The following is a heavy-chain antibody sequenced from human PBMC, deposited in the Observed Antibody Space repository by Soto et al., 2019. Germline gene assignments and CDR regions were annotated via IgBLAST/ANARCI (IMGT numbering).Heavy chain of an antibody. CDR1: GYSFTDYW. V-gene: IGHV5-51*01. CDR3: ARLQAAAGDNDLTFDY. D-gene: IGHD6-13*01. J-gene: IGHJ4*02. Sequence: PGESLKISCKGSGYSFTDYWIGWVRQVPGKGLEWMGVIYPGDSDTRYSPSFQGHVTISADKSISTAYLQWSSLKASDTAMYYCARLQAAAGDNDLTFDYWGQGTLVTVSS. CDR2: IYPGDSDT.